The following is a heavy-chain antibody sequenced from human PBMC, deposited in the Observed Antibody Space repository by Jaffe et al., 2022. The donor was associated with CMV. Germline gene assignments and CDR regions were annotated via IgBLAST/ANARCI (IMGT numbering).Heavy chain of an antibody. Sequence: EVQLVESGGGLVQPGGSLRLSCAASGFTFNNYLMSWVRQAPGKGLEWVANIREDGSVKYYVDSVKGRFSISRDNAKNSLYLQMNSLRAEDTAVYYCARDRTGTTHYYYYMDVWGKGTTVTVSS. CDR1: GFTFNNYL. D-gene: IGHD1-7*01. CDR2: IREDGSVK. J-gene: IGHJ6*03. CDR3: ARDRTGTTHYYYYMDV. V-gene: IGHV3-7*03.